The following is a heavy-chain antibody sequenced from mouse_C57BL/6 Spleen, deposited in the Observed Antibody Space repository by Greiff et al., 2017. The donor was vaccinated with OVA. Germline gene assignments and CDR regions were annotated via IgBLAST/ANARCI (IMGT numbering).Heavy chain of an antibody. J-gene: IGHJ2*01. V-gene: IGHV5-9*01. CDR3: ARDDYDGAYFDY. CDR1: GFTFSSYT. Sequence: EVKLVESGGGLVKPGGSLKLSCAASGFTFSSYTMSWVRQTPEKRLEWVATISGGGGNTYYPDSVKGRFTISRDNAKNTLYLQMSSLRSEDTALYYCARDDYDGAYFDYWGQGTTLTVSS. D-gene: IGHD2-4*01. CDR2: ISGGGGNT.